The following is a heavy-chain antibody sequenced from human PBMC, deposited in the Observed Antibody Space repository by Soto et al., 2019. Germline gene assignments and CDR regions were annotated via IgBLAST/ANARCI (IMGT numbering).Heavy chain of an antibody. J-gene: IGHJ4*01. Sequence: PAETLARTCTVSGGSISSGGYYWSWIRQHPVKGLEWIGYIYYSGSTYYKPSLKSRVTISVDTSKNQFSLKLSSVTAADTAVYYCARLPGIEQLAPFDYWGHGTLVTDSS. CDR3: ARLPGIEQLAPFDY. CDR2: IYYSGST. D-gene: IGHD6-13*01. V-gene: IGHV4-31*03. CDR1: GGSISSGGYY.